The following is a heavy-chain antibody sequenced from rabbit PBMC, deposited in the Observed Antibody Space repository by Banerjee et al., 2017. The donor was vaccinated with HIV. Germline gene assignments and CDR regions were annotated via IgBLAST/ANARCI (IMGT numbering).Heavy chain of an antibody. J-gene: IGHJ3*01. Sequence: QEQLEESGGGLVKPEGSLTLTCTASGFSFSGSYWICWVRQAPGKGLEWIGCIYTGDIGITSYATWAKGRVTISKTSSTTVTLQMTSLTAADTATYFCARRTTATGSGYGLWGQGTLVTVS. CDR3: ARRTTATGSGYGL. V-gene: IGHV1S45*01. CDR1: GFSFSGSYW. CDR2: IYTGDIGIT. D-gene: IGHD8-1*01.